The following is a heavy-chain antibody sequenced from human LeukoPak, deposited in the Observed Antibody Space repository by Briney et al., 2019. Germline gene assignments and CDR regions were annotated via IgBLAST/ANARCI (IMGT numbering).Heavy chain of an antibody. CDR3: ARVLRFLREGAVDP. Sequence: ASVKVSCTASGYTFTSYDINWVRQATGQGLEWMGWMNPNRGNTGYAQKFQGRVTMTRNTSISTAYMELSSLRSEDTAAYYCARVLRFLREGAVDPWGQGTLVTVSS. CDR2: MNPNRGNT. J-gene: IGHJ5*02. CDR1: GYTFTSYD. V-gene: IGHV1-8*01. D-gene: IGHD3-3*01.